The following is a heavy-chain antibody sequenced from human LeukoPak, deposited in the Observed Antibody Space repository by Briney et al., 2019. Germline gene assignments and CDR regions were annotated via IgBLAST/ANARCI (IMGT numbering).Heavy chain of an antibody. D-gene: IGHD3-10*01. CDR1: GFPLRSYA. J-gene: IGHJ3*02. CDR3: ARAGGMVRGNGGFDI. Sequence: QTGGSLRLSCAASGFPLRSYAMHWVRQAPGKGLECVSTFSSDGGTTYYLNSVKGRFTITRDNSKSTLYIQMGSLTAEDMAVYDCARAGGMVRGNGGFDIWGQGTMVTVSS. CDR2: FSSDGGTT. V-gene: IGHV3-64*01.